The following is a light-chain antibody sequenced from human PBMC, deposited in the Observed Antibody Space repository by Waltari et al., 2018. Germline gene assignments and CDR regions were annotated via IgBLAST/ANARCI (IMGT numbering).Light chain of an antibody. CDR1: NSNIGSNY. CDR3: ATWDSRLSVVT. J-gene: IGLJ2*01. V-gene: IGLV1-51*01. CDR2: DNN. Sequence: QSVLTQPPSVSAAPGQKVTISCSGSNSNIGSNYVAWYQQLPGTAPKLLIYDNNKRPSGIPERFSGSKSGSAATLGITGLQTGDEADYFCATWDSRLSVVTFGRGTKLTVL.